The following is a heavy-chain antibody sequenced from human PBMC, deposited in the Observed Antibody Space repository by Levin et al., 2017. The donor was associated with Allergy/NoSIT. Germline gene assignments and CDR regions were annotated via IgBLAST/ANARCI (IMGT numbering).Heavy chain of an antibody. Sequence: ASVKVSCKSSGYTFISYDINWVRQANGQGLEWMGWINPNSGNTGYAQKFQGRVTMTRDTSIRTVYMELSSLRSDDTAVYYCARALRVARSGSLYDYMDVWGEGTTVTVSS. V-gene: IGHV1-8*01. D-gene: IGHD3-3*01. CDR1: GYTFISYD. J-gene: IGHJ6*03. CDR2: INPNSGNT. CDR3: ARALRVARSGSLYDYMDV.